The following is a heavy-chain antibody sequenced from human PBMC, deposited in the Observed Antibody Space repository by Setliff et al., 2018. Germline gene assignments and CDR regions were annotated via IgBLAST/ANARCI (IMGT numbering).Heavy chain of an antibody. J-gene: IGHJ4*02. CDR2: IYHSGSA. CDR1: GYSISSDHY. V-gene: IGHV4-38-2*01. D-gene: IGHD1-1*01. Sequence: SETLSLTCAVSGYSISSDHYWGWIRQPPGKGLEWIGSIYHSGSAYYNPSLKSRVTISVDTSKNQFSLNLNSVTVADTAVYFCARGVRTGHLDSWGQGTLVTVSS. CDR3: ARGVRTGHLDS.